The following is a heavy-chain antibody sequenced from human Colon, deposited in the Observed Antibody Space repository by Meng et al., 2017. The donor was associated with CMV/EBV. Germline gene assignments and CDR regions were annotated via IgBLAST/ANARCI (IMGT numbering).Heavy chain of an antibody. CDR1: GLPLTDQY. Sequence: AAAGLPLTDQYMDWVRMAPGKGLEWVGRIRNKANSYATEYAASVKGRFTISRDDSKNSVYLQMNSLKTEDTAVYYCARVWRGRWFAPWGQGTLVTVSS. V-gene: IGHV3-72*01. CDR3: ARVWRGRWFAP. CDR2: IRNKANSYAT. D-gene: IGHD2-21*01. J-gene: IGHJ5*02.